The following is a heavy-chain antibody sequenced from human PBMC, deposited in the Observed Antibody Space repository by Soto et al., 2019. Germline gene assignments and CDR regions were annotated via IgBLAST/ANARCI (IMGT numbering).Heavy chain of an antibody. Sequence: GGSLRLSCVASGFTFSSYPMNWVRQAPGKGLEWVSAISGTSDMTYYANSVTGRFTISRDNSKNTLYLQVSSLRVEDTAIYYCAKYRWGATTVTSINWGRGTLVTVSS. CDR2: ISGTSDMT. V-gene: IGHV3-23*01. CDR1: GFTFSSYP. J-gene: IGHJ1*01. CDR3: AKYRWGATTVTSIN. D-gene: IGHD4-4*01.